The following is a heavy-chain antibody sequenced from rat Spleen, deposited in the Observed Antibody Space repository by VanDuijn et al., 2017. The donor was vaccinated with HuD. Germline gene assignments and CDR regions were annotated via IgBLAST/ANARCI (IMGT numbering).Heavy chain of an antibody. V-gene: IGHV5-19*01. CDR3: ARRHYGYTDYFDY. J-gene: IGHJ2*01. CDR1: GFTFSNFG. D-gene: IGHD1-11*01. Sequence: EVQLVESGGDLVQPGRSLKVSCAASGFTFSNFGMHWIRQTPTKGLEWVASIGPRADITYYRDSVKGRFTISKDNAKTTLYLQMDSLRSEDTATYYCARRHYGYTDYFDYWGQGVMVPVSS. CDR2: IGPRADIT.